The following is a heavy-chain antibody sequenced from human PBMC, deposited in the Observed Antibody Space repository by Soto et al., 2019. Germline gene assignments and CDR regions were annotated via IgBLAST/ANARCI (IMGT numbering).Heavy chain of an antibody. J-gene: IGHJ4*02. CDR2: IYYSGST. CDR3: ARHGLTAYMVYYFDF. CDR1: GGSISSSSYY. V-gene: IGHV4-39*01. D-gene: IGHD3-16*01. Sequence: SETLSLTCTVAGGSISSSSYYWGWIRQPPGKGLEWIGSIYYSGSTYHNPSLKSRISISVDTSKNQFSLNLTSVTAADTAFYYCARHGLTAYMVYYFDFWGQGTLVTVSS.